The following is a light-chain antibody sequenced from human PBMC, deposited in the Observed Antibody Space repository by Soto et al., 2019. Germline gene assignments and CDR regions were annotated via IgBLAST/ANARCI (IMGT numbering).Light chain of an antibody. CDR3: CSYAGSSTYV. Sequence: QSDLTRPASVSGAPGQSSSISCTGTCSDVGSYNLVSWYQQHPGKAPKLMIYEGSKRPSGVSNRFSGSKSGNTASLTISGLQAEDEADYYCCSYAGSSTYVFGTGTRSPS. CDR2: EGS. V-gene: IGLV2-23*01. CDR1: CSDVGSYNL. J-gene: IGLJ1*01.